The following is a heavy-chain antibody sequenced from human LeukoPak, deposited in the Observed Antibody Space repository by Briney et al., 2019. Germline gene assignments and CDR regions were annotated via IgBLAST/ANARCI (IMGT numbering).Heavy chain of an antibody. D-gene: IGHD3-22*01. J-gene: IGHJ4*02. Sequence: GASVKVSCKASGYTFTSYGISWVRQAPGQGLEGMGWISAYNGNTNYAQKLQGRVTMTTDTSTSTAYVELRSLRSDDTAVYYCARDRRYYDSSGDDYWGQGTLVTVSS. CDR1: GYTFTSYG. CDR3: ARDRRYYDSSGDDY. CDR2: ISAYNGNT. V-gene: IGHV1-18*01.